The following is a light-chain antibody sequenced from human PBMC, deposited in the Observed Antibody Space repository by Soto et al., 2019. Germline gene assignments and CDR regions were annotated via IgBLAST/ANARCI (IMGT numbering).Light chain of an antibody. CDR1: QSVSRW. Sequence: DIQMTQSPSSLSASVGDSVTITCRASQSVSRWLAWYQQRPGKAPKLLIYDASSLNSGVPSRFSGSQSGTEFTTTITSLLPDDFALYYCQQSNDWPLTLGQGTKLDIK. CDR3: QQSNDWPLT. J-gene: IGKJ1*01. V-gene: IGKV1-5*01. CDR2: DAS.